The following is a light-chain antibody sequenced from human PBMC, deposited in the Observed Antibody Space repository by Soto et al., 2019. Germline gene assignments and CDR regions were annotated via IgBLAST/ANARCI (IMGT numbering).Light chain of an antibody. CDR3: NSYAGSNNLV. V-gene: IGLV2-8*01. CDR1: SSDVGAYNY. CDR2: EVS. Sequence: QSALTQPPSASGSPGQSVTISCTGTSSDVGAYNYVSWYQQHPGKGPKLMIYEVSNRPSGVPDRFSGSKSGNTASLTVSGLQAEDEDDYYCNSYAGSNNLVFGGGTKLTVL. J-gene: IGLJ2*01.